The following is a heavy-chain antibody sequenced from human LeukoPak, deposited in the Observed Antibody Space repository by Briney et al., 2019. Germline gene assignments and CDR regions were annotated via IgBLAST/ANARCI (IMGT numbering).Heavy chain of an antibody. CDR2: ISGSGGST. CDR1: GFTFSSYA. D-gene: IGHD1-26*01. V-gene: IGHV3-23*01. J-gene: IGHJ4*02. CDR3: ASYDSGSYSFDY. Sequence: GGSLRLSCAASGFTFSSYAMSWVRQAPGKGLEWVSAISGSGGSTYYADSVKGRFTISRDNSKNTLYLQMNSLRAEDTAVYYCASYDSGSYSFDYWGQGTLVTVSS.